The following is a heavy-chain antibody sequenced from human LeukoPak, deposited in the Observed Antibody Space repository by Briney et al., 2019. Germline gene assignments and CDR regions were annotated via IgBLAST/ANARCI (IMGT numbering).Heavy chain of an antibody. CDR2: INPNSGGT. V-gene: IGHV1-2*02. Sequence: GASVKVSCKASGYTFTGYYMHGVRQAPGQGLEWMGWINPNSGGTNYAQKFQGRVTMTRDTSISTAYMELSRLRSDDTAVYYCARGDGSGSNYSSGWGQGTLVTVSS. CDR1: GYTFTGYY. D-gene: IGHD3-10*01. CDR3: ARGDGSGSNYSSG. J-gene: IGHJ4*02.